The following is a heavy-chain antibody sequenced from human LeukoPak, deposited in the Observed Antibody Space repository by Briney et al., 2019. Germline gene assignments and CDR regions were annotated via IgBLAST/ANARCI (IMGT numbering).Heavy chain of an antibody. CDR3: ARASPRGPEYDY. CDR2: IIPTLGLA. Sequence: ASVKVSCKASGDTFSSYPVSWVRQAPGQGLEWMGRIIPTLGLAKFAPKFQGRVTISADKSTSTVYMEVNSLKSEDTAVYYFARASPRGPEYDYWGQGTRVSVSS. CDR1: GDTFSSYP. V-gene: IGHV1-69*04. J-gene: IGHJ4*02. D-gene: IGHD1-14*01.